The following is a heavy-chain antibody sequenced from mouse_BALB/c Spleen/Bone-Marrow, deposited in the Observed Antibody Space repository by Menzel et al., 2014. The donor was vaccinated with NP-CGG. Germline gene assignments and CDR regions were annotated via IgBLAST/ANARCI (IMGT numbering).Heavy chain of an antibody. CDR1: GYTFTYYT. J-gene: IGHJ3*01. Sequence: VQLQQSGAELARPGASVKMSCKASGYTFTYYTIHWVKQRPGQDLEWIGYINPTSGYTNYNQKFKDKATVTADKSSSTAYLQLNSLTSEDSAVYYCARDLTIPFAYWGQGTLVTVSA. V-gene: IGHV1-4*01. CDR2: INPTSGYT. D-gene: IGHD2-13*01. CDR3: ARDLTIPFAY.